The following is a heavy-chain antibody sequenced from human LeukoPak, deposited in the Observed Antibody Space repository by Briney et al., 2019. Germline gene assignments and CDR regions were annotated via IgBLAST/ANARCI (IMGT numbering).Heavy chain of an antibody. J-gene: IGHJ6*03. CDR2: IYYSGST. D-gene: IGHD1-26*01. CDR1: GGSISSSSYY. CDR3: ARVFQGSGLGRYYYYYYMDV. V-gene: IGHV4-39*07. Sequence: SETLSLTCTVSGGSISSSSYYWGWIRQPPGKGLEWIGSIYYSGSTYYNPSLKSRVTISVDTSKNQFSLKLSSVTAADTAVYYCARVFQGSGLGRYYYYYYMDVWGKGTTVTVSS.